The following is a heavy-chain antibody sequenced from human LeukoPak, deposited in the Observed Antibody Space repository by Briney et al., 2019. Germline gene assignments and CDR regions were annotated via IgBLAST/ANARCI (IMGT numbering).Heavy chain of an antibody. J-gene: IGHJ6*02. V-gene: IGHV4-59*06. CDR1: GGSISSYY. CDR2: IYYSGST. Sequence: SETLSLTCTVSGGSISSYYWSWIRQHPGKGLEWIGYIYYSGSTYYNPPLKSRVTISVDTSKNQFSLKLSSVTAADTAVYYCARDAGSSWSDYYGMDVWGQGTTVTVSS. D-gene: IGHD6-13*01. CDR3: ARDAGSSWSDYYGMDV.